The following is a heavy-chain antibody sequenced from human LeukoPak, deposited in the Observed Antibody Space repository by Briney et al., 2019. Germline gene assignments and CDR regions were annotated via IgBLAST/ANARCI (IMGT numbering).Heavy chain of an antibody. J-gene: IGHJ4*02. CDR1: GFTFSSYS. V-gene: IGHV3-21*01. CDR3: ARSEWELRPSDY. D-gene: IGHD1-26*01. CDR2: ISSSSSYI. Sequence: GGSLRLSCPASGFTFSSYSMNWVRQAPGKGLEWVSSISSSSSYIYYADSVKGRFTISRDNAKNSLYLQMNSLRAEDTAVYYCARSEWELRPSDYWGQGTLVTVSS.